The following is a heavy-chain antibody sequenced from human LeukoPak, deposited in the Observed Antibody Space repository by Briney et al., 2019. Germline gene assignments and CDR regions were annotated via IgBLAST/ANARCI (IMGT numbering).Heavy chain of an antibody. CDR3: ARDTLVYDSSGYYFGDFDY. CDR2: ISYDGSNK. J-gene: IGHJ4*02. V-gene: IGHV3-30-3*01. D-gene: IGHD3-22*01. Sequence: PGGSLRLSCAASGFTFSSYAMHWVRQAPGKGLEWVAVISYDGSNKYYADSVKGRSTISRDNSKNTLYLQMNSLRAEDTAVYYCARDTLVYDSSGYYFGDFDYWGQGTLVTVSS. CDR1: GFTFSSYA.